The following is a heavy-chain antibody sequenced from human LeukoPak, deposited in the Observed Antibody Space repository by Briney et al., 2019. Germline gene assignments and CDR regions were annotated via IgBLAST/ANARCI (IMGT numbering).Heavy chain of an antibody. CDR2: IIPIFGTA. D-gene: IGHD6-19*01. CDR1: GYIFINYG. CDR3: ARVHGIAVAGTYYYGMDV. V-gene: IGHV1-69*13. J-gene: IGHJ6*02. Sequence: ASVKVSCKASGYIFINYGISWVRQAPGQGLEWMGGIIPIFGTANYAQKFQGRVTITADESTSTAYMELSSLRSEDTAVYYCARVHGIAVAGTYYYGMDVWGQGTTVTVSS.